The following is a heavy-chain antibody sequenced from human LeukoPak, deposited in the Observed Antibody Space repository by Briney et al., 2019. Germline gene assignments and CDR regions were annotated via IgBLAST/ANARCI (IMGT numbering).Heavy chain of an antibody. J-gene: IGHJ3*02. Sequence: GGSLILSCAASGCTFIYYYRSWIRQAPGKGLEWISYISSSTTYSNYADSVKGRFTTSRDTAKNSLFLQMNGLRAEDTAVYYCARDKSGTLGDYDAFDIWGQGTMVTVSS. CDR3: ARDKSGTLGDYDAFDI. D-gene: IGHD4-17*01. CDR1: GCTFIYYY. V-gene: IGHV3-11*06. CDR2: ISSSTTYS.